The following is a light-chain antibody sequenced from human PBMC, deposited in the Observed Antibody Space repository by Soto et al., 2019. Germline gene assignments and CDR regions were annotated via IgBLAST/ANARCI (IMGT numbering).Light chain of an antibody. V-gene: IGLV2-23*01. CDR1: SSDVGSYNL. CDR2: EGS. Sequence: QSALTQPASVSGSPGQSITISCTGTSSDVGSYNLVSWYQQHPGKAPKLMMYEGSKRPSGVSNRFSGSKSGNTASLTISGLQAEDEAAYYCCSYAGSSTLVFGGGTQLTVL. CDR3: CSYAGSSTLV. J-gene: IGLJ2*01.